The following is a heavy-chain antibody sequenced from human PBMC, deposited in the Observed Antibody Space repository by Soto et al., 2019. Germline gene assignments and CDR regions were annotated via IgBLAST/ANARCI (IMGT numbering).Heavy chain of an antibody. CDR2: INPNSGGT. Sequence: QVQLVQSGAEVKKPGASVKVSCKASGYTFTGYYMHWVRQAPGQGLEWMGWINPNSGGTNYAQKFQGRVTMTRDTSISTGYMELSRLRSDDTAVYYCARVAGTPSYYYYGMDVWGQGTTVTVSS. CDR3: ARVAGTPSYYYYGMDV. J-gene: IGHJ6*02. V-gene: IGHV1-2*02. CDR1: GYTFTGYY. D-gene: IGHD1-1*01.